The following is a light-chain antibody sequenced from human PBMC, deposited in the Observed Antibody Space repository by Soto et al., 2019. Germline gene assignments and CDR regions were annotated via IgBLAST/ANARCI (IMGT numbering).Light chain of an antibody. CDR3: MQALQTPYT. CDR1: QSLLHSNGYNY. CDR2: FGS. Sequence: DIVMPQSPLSLPVTPGETASISCRSSQSLLHSNGYNYLDWYLQKPGQSPQLLIYFGSHRASGVPDRFSGSGSGTDFTLKISRVEAEDVGVYYCMQALQTPYTFGQGTKLEIK. J-gene: IGKJ2*01. V-gene: IGKV2-28*01.